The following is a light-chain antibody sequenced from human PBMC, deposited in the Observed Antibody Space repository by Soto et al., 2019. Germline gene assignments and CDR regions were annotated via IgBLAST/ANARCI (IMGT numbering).Light chain of an antibody. CDR2: DAS. J-gene: IGKJ1*01. Sequence: DIQMTQSPSTLSASVGDRVTITCRASQTISAWLAWYQQKPGKAPKLLIYDASILETGVPSRFSGSGSGTECTLTISSLQPDDLATYYCQHYDCCLMTFGQGTKVEF. CDR3: QHYDCCLMT. CDR1: QTISAW. V-gene: IGKV1-5*01.